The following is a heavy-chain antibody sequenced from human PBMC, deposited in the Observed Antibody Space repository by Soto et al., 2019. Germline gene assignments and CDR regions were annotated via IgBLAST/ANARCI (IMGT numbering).Heavy chain of an antibody. J-gene: IGHJ6*01. CDR2: INPVVGPP. CDR1: GGTFSSYG. D-gene: IGHD1-26*01. CDR3: ARRFGSSYGMDV. Sequence: QLQLVQSGAEVKKPGSSVKVSCKASGGTFSSYGVNWVGQTPGEGLEWMGGINPVVGPPNYAQKFQGRGTITADESTGTAYMELSSLRTEDTAVYYCARRFGSSYGMDVWGQGSTVTVSS. V-gene: IGHV1-69*01.